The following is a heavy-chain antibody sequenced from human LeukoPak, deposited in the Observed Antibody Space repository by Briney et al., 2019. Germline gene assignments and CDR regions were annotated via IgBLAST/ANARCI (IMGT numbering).Heavy chain of an antibody. CDR3: ASESRYCSGGSCTGAFDI. CDR2: ICRSSNYT. V-gene: IGHV3-11*05. D-gene: IGHD2-15*01. CDR1: GCPFSEYY. Sequence: GGSLSLSCAPSGCPFSEYYMSWIRLAPGKGGVWVSYICRSSNYTNYADSVKGRFTISRDNAQNSLYQQVIGSTNEHTASQDCASESRYCSGGSCTGAFDIWGQRTMVNVSS. J-gene: IGHJ3*02.